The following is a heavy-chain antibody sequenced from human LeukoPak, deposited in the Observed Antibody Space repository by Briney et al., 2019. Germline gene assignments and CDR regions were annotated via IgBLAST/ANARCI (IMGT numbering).Heavy chain of an antibody. V-gene: IGHV4-34*01. D-gene: IGHD6-13*01. J-gene: IGHJ4*02. CDR2: INHSGST. CDR1: GGSFSGYY. Sequence: PSETLSLTCAVYGGSFSGYYWSWIRQPPGKGLEWIGEINHSGSTNYNPSLKSRVTISVDTSKNQFSLKLSSVTAADTALYYCARFITATPGSSLDYFDLWGQGTLVTVSS. CDR3: ARFITATPGSSLDYFDL.